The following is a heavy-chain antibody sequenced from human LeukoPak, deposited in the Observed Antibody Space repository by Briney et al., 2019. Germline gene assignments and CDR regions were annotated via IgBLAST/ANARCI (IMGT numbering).Heavy chain of an antibody. V-gene: IGHV4-30-4*08. CDR3: ARGAGRGYCSGGSCYPGENDY. Sequence: SQTLSLTCTVSGGSISSGDYYWSWIRQPPGNGLEWIGYIYYSGSTYYNPSLKSRVTISVDTSKSQFSLKLSSVTAADTAVYYCARGAGRGYCSGGSCYPGENDYWGQGTLVTVSS. CDR1: GGSISSGDYY. CDR2: IYYSGST. J-gene: IGHJ4*02. D-gene: IGHD2-15*01.